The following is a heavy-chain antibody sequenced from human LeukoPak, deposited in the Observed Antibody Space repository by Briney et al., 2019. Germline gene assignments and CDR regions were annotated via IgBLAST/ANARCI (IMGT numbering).Heavy chain of an antibody. D-gene: IGHD6-13*01. J-gene: IGHJ5*02. CDR2: ISYDESNK. V-gene: IGHV3-30*04. Sequence: GGSLRLSCAASGFTFSSYAMHWVRQAPGKGLEWVAVISYDESNKYYADSVKGRFTISRDNSKNTLYLQMNSLRAEDTAVYYCARDYGSSWYRDWFDPWGQGTLVTVSS. CDR3: ARDYGSSWYRDWFDP. CDR1: GFTFSSYA.